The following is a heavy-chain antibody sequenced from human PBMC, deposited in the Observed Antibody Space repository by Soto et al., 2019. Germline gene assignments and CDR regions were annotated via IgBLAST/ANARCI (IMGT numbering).Heavy chain of an antibody. CDR3: AHSPVGSSWFDY. V-gene: IGHV2-5*02. CDR1: GFSLSTSGVG. D-gene: IGHD6-13*01. CDR2: IYWDDDK. Sequence: QITLKESGPTLVKPTQTLTLTCTFSGFSLSTSGVGVGWIRQPPGKALEWLALIYWDDDKRYSPSLKSRLTTSKXXSKTQVVLTMTNMDPEDTATHYCAHSPVGSSWFDYWGQGTLVTVSS. J-gene: IGHJ4*02.